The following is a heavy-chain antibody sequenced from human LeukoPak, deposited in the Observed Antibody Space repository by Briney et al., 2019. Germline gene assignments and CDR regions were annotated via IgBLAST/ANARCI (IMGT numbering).Heavy chain of an antibody. J-gene: IGHJ5*01. V-gene: IGHV4-39*01. CDR1: GGSISSGAYY. D-gene: IGHD2-2*01. CDR3: ARHPAQNNWFDY. Sequence: PSETLSLTCTVSGGSISSGAYYWDWIRQPPGKGLEWIGNIRYSGNTYYVPSLRGRVTMSVDTSKNQFSLKLSSVTAPDTAVYYCARHPAQNNWFDYWGLGILVTFSS. CDR2: IRYSGNT.